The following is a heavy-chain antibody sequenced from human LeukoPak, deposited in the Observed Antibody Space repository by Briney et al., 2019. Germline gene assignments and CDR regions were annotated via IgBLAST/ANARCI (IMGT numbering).Heavy chain of an antibody. Sequence: ASVKVSCKASGYTFTSYDINWVRPATGQGLEWVGWMKPNRGNTGYAQKFQGRVTMTRNTSISTAYMELNSLRSEDTAVYYCARAYPPYYYDFWSGYYPYYYYGMDVWGQGTTVTVSS. CDR1: GYTFTSYD. CDR3: ARAYPPYYYDFWSGYYPYYYYGMDV. J-gene: IGHJ6*02. D-gene: IGHD3-3*01. CDR2: MKPNRGNT. V-gene: IGHV1-8*01.